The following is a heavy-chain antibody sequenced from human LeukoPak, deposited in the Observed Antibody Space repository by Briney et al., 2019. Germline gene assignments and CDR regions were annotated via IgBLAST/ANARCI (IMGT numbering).Heavy chain of an antibody. CDR3: ARGIPPHDVLLWFGELLSRLSDYYYMDV. D-gene: IGHD3-10*01. CDR2: IYYSGST. J-gene: IGHJ6*03. V-gene: IGHV4-39*07. Sequence: SETLSLTCTVSGGSISSSSYYWGWIRQPPGKGLEWIGSIYYSGSTYYNPSLKSRVTISVDTSKNQFSLKLSSVTAADTAVYYCARGIPPHDVLLWFGELLSRLSDYYYMDVWGKGTTVTVSS. CDR1: GGSISSSSYY.